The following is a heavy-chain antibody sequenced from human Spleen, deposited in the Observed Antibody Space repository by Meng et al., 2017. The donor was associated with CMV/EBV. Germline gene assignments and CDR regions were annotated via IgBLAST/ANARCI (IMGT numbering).Heavy chain of an antibody. J-gene: IGHJ4*02. CDR2: IFHSGST. CDR3: AKDDDSSGYYYF. V-gene: IGHV4-59*12. D-gene: IGHD3-22*01. Sequence: SETLSLTCTVSGGSISSYFWSWIRQPPGKGLELIGYIFHSGSTTYNPSLKSRVTISAETSKNQFSLKLSSVTAADTAVYYCAKDDDSSGYYYFWGQGTPVTVSS. CDR1: GGSISSYF.